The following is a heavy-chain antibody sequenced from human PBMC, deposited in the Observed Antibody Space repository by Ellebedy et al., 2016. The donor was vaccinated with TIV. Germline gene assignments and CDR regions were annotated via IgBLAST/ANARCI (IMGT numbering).Heavy chain of an antibody. CDR3: ASDTSGQFLPFDY. CDR1: GVSISGSRNY. J-gene: IGHJ4*02. D-gene: IGHD2-8*01. Sequence: MPSETLSLTCTVSGVSISGSRNYWGWIRRPPGKGLEWIGNIYHNGDIYYNGDTYYNPSFESRLTISVDTSKNQFSLRLRFVTAADAANYYCASDTSGQFLPFDYWGQGILVAVSS. V-gene: IGHV4-39*07. CDR2: IYHNGDIYYNGDT.